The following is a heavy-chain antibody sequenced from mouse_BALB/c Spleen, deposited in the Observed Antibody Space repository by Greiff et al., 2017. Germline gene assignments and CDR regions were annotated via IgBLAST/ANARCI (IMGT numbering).Heavy chain of an antibody. CDR1: GFTFSSFG. D-gene: IGHD2-4*01. Sequence: EVQGVESGGGLVQPGGSRKLSCAASGFTFSSFGMHWVRQAPEKGLEWVAYISSGSSTIYYADTVKGRFTISRDNPKNTLFLRMTSLRSEDTAMYYCARSTMITLFDYWGQGTTLTVSS. J-gene: IGHJ2*01. CDR2: ISSGSSTI. V-gene: IGHV5-17*02. CDR3: ARSTMITLFDY.